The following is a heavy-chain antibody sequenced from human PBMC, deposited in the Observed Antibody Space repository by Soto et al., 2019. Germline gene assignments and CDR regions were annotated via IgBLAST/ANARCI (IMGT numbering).Heavy chain of an antibody. J-gene: IGHJ4*02. V-gene: IGHV4-30-4*01. CDR2: IYSSGGS. CDR1: GASVSSGDYY. Sequence: QVPLQESGPGLVKPSQTLSLTCTVSGASVSSGDYYWSCIRQPPGTGLEWIGYIYSSGGSYYNPSLKGRLTISIDTSKNQFSLKLNSVTVADTAIYYCVGTGTTDDYWGRGTLVTVSS. D-gene: IGHD1-1*01. CDR3: VGTGTTDDY.